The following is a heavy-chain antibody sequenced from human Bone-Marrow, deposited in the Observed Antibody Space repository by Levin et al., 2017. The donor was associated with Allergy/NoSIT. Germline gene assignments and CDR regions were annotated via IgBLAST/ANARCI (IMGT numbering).Heavy chain of an antibody. CDR1: GFSVSDHY. CDR2: IYGAGRT. J-gene: IGHJ4*02. D-gene: IGHD4-17*01. CDR3: AREISFGDYVLGY. Sequence: GESLKISCAASGFSVSDHYMSWVRQAPGKGLEWVSLIYGAGRTRYADSVKGRFTISRDNSKNTLYLHMNSLRAEDTAVYYCAREISFGDYVLGYWGQGTLVTVSS. V-gene: IGHV3-53*01.